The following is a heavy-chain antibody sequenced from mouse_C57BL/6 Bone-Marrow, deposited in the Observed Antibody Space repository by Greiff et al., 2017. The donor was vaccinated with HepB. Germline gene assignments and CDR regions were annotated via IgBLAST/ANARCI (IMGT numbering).Heavy chain of an antibody. CDR3: ARRDSKEDY. J-gene: IGHJ2*01. CDR1: GYTFTSYW. D-gene: IGHD2-5*01. CDR2: IDPSDSYT. V-gene: IGHV1-69*01. Sequence: QVQLQQPGAELVMPGASVKLSCKASGYTFTSYWMHWVKQRPGQGLEWIGEIDPSDSYTNYNQKFKGKSTLTVDKSSSTAYMQLSSLTSEDSAVYYCARRDSKEDYWGQGTTLTVSS.